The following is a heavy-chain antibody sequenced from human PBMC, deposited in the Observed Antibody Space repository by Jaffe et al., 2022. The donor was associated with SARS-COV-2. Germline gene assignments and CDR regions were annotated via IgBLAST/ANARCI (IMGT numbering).Heavy chain of an antibody. D-gene: IGHD3-10*01. J-gene: IGHJ4*02. CDR3: ARVKTGSSRGYFDY. CDR1: GYSISSGYY. Sequence: QVQLQESGPGLVKPSETLSLTCTVSGYSISSGYYWGWIRQPPGKGLEWIGSMHHSGTTYYNPSLRGRVTISLDTSKNQFSLNLSFVTAADTAMYYCARVKTGSSRGYFDYWGQGTLVTVSS. V-gene: IGHV4-38-2*02. CDR2: MHHSGTT.